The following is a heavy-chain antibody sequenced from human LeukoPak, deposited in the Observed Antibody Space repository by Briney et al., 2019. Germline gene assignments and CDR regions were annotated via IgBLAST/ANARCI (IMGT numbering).Heavy chain of an antibody. CDR3: ARGQGDYGDSLYYYYYMDV. CDR2: MNPNSGNT. V-gene: IGHV1-8*01. J-gene: IGHJ6*03. D-gene: IGHD4-17*01. Sequence: GASVKVSCKASGYTFTSYDINWVRQATGQGLEWMGWMNPNSGNTGYAQKFQGRVTMTRNTSISTAYMELSSLRSEDTAVYYCARGQGDYGDSLYYYYYMDVWGKGTTVTISS. CDR1: GYTFTSYD.